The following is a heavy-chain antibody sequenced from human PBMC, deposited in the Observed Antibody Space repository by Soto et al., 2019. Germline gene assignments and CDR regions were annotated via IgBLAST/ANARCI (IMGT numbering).Heavy chain of an antibody. CDR3: AREDIVVVPAAKEMDV. J-gene: IGHJ6*04. D-gene: IGHD2-2*01. Sequence: EVQLVESGGGLVQPGGSLRLSCAASGFTFSSYWMSWVRQAPGKGLEWVANIKQDGSEKYYVDSVKGRFTISRDNAKNSLYLQMNSLRAEDTAVYYCAREDIVVVPAAKEMDVWGKGTTVTVSS. CDR2: IKQDGSEK. CDR1: GFTFSSYW. V-gene: IGHV3-7*01.